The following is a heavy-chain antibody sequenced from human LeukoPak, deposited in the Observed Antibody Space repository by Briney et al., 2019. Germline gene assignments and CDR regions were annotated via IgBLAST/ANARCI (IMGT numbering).Heavy chain of an antibody. Sequence: PSETLSLTCAVYGGSFSGYYWSWIRQPPGKGLEWIGEINHSGSTNYNPSLKSRVTISVDTSKNQFSLKLSSVTAADTAVYYCARGPDYPILYYYDSSGYSNFDYWGQGTLVTVSS. CDR2: INHSGST. D-gene: IGHD3-22*01. J-gene: IGHJ4*02. V-gene: IGHV4-34*01. CDR3: ARGPDYPILYYYDSSGYSNFDY. CDR1: GGSFSGYY.